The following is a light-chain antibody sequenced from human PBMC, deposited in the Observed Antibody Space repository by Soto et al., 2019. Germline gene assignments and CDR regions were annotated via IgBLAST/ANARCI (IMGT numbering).Light chain of an antibody. CDR1: QSISSW. Sequence: DIQMTKSPSTLSASIGDRVTITCRASQSISSWLAWYQQKPGKAPNLLIYDASSLQSGVPSRFIGSGSGTEFTLTISSLQPEDFATYYCQQYNTYSPLTFGGGTKVEIK. J-gene: IGKJ4*01. V-gene: IGKV1-5*01. CDR2: DAS. CDR3: QQYNTYSPLT.